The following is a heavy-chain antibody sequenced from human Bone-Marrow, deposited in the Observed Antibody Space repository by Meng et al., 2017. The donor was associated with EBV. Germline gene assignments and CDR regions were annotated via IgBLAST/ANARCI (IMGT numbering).Heavy chain of an antibody. J-gene: IGHJ5*02. CDR2: IIHSGGT. D-gene: IGHD3-22*01. CDR3: SRERHYYDNNDSYSHDWFDP. Sequence: HQRPATLLHHSETLSLICSVYVGSFSVYYCSWLRQPPGKGLEWIGEIIHSGGTNYKPSHKSRVTIALAPSKNQSSLNLSSMTAAFTAVYYCSRERHYYDNNDSYSHDWFDPWGQGTLVTVSS. V-gene: IGHV4-34*12. CDR1: VGSFSVYY.